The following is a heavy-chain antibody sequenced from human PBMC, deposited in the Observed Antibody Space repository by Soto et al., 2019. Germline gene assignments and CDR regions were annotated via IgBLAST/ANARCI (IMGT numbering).Heavy chain of an antibody. CDR3: ARVPDIVVVVAARPWFDL. Sequence: ASVKVSCKASGYTFTSYGISWVRQAPGQGLEWMGWISAYNGNTNYAQKLQGRVTMTTDTSTSTAYMELRSLRSDDTAVYYCARVPDIVVVVAARPWFDLWGLGTPVTVSS. D-gene: IGHD2-15*01. V-gene: IGHV1-18*04. CDR1: GYTFTSYG. J-gene: IGHJ5*02. CDR2: ISAYNGNT.